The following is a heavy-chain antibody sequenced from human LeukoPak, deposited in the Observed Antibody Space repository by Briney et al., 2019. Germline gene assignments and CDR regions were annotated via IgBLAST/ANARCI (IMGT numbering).Heavy chain of an antibody. CDR3: ASAYSSGWSLLYSYYYGMDV. J-gene: IGHJ6*02. V-gene: IGHV1-8*01. D-gene: IGHD6-19*01. CDR1: GYTFTSYD. CDR2: MNPNSGNT. Sequence: ASVKVSCKASGYTFTSYDINWVRQATGQGLEWMGWMNPNSGNTGYAQKFQGRVTMTRTTSISTAYMELSSLRSEDPAVYYCASAYSSGWSLLYSYYYGMDVWGQGTTVTVSS.